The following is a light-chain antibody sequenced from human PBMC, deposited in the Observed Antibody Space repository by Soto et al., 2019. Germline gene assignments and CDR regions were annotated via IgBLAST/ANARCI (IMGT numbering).Light chain of an antibody. V-gene: IGKV3-20*01. CDR3: QQYGSSRWT. Sequence: EVVLTQSPATLSLSPAERATLSCRASQSVSSSYLAWYQQTPGQAPRLLIYGASSRATGIAARFSDSGSGTDFTLTISRLEPEDFAVYYCQQYGSSRWTFGQGTKVDIK. J-gene: IGKJ1*01. CDR1: QSVSSSY. CDR2: GAS.